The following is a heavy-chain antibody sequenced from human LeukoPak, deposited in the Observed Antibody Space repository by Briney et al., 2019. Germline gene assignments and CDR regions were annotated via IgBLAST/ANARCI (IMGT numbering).Heavy chain of an antibody. J-gene: IGHJ4*02. V-gene: IGHV1-69*01. CDR1: GGTFSSYA. CDR3: ARGEDYYDSSGYSFDY. D-gene: IGHD3-22*01. CDR2: IIPIFGTA. Sequence: SVKVSCKASGGTFSSYAISWVRQAPGQGLEWMGGIIPIFGTANYAQKFQGRVTITADESTSTAYMELSSLRSEDTAVYYCARGEDYYDSSGYSFDYWGQGTLVTVSS.